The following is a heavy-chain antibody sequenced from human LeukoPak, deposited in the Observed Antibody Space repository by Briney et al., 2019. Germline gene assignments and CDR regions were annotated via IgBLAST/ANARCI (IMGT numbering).Heavy chain of an antibody. CDR3: ARGGSSSY. J-gene: IGHJ4*02. D-gene: IGHD6-13*01. V-gene: IGHV3-30-3*01. Sequence: GGSLRLSCAASGFTFSSYAMHWVRQAPGKGLEWVAVISYDGSNKYYADSVKGRFTISRDNSKNTLYLQMNSLRAEDTAVCYCARGGSSSYWGQGTLVTVSS. CDR2: ISYDGSNK. CDR1: GFTFSSYA.